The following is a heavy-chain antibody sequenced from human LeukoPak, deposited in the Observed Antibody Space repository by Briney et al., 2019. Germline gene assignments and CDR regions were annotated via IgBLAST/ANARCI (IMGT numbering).Heavy chain of an antibody. CDR1: GFTFSSYA. Sequence: GRSLRLSCAASGFTFSSYAMHWVRQAPGKGLEWVAVISYDGSNKYYADSVKGRFTISRDNSKNTLYLQMNSLRAEDTAVYYCARDPYSSGWRKADYYFDYWGQGTLVTVSS. CDR3: ARDPYSSGWRKADYYFDY. V-gene: IGHV3-30*04. D-gene: IGHD6-19*01. CDR2: ISYDGSNK. J-gene: IGHJ4*02.